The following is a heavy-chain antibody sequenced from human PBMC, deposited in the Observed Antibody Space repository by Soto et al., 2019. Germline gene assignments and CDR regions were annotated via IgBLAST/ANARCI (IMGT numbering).Heavy chain of an antibody. J-gene: IGHJ4*02. CDR3: AREAPQWGRRGYFDF. Sequence: QVHLVESGGGVVQPGRSLRLSCAASGFTFNTYTMHWVRQAPGRGLEWVAIVSHDESHTYYADSVRGRFSISRDNSNNTLYLQMDSLTAADTAVYYCAREAPQWGRRGYFDFWGQGSLVTVSS. V-gene: IGHV3-30-3*01. CDR2: VSHDESHT. CDR1: GFTFNTYT. D-gene: IGHD1-26*01.